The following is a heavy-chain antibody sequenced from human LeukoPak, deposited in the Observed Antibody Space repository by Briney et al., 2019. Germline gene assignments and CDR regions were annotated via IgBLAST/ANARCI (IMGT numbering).Heavy chain of an antibody. J-gene: IGHJ4*02. D-gene: IGHD4-23*01. CDR3: ARAPPTVVTLPYYFDF. Sequence: PSEALSLTCAVSGGSFFGSHWNWSRESPERGREWSGEVNHSGLTNHNPSLKSRVTISVDTSKSPFFLKPTSVTAADTAVYYCARAPPTVVTLPYYFDFWGQGTLVTVSA. CDR1: GGSFFGSH. CDR2: VNHSGLT. V-gene: IGHV4-34*01.